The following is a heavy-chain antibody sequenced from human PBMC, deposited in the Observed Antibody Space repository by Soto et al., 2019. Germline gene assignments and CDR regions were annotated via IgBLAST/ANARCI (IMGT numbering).Heavy chain of an antibody. CDR2: IYHSGST. CDR1: GGSISSGGYS. V-gene: IGHV4-30-2*01. D-gene: IGHD1-1*01. J-gene: IGHJ1*01. CDR3: ARGYGKPEYFQH. Sequence: SETLSLTCAVSGGSISSGGYSWSWIRQPPGKGLEWIGYIYHSGSTYYNPSLKSRVTISVDRSKNQFSLKLSSVTAADTAVYYCARGYGKPEYFQHWGQGTLVTVSS.